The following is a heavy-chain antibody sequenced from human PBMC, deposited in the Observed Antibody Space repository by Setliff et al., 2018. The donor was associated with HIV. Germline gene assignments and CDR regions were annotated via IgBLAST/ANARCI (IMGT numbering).Heavy chain of an antibody. D-gene: IGHD3-16*01. CDR2: INPKSGAT. CDR3: ARGGEGLAN. Sequence: ASVKVSCKAFGYTFTGYYMHWVRQAPGQGLEWMGWINPKSGATNYTQNFQGRVTMSRDTSISTAYMELSRLKSDDTAVYYCARGGEGLANWGQGTLVTVSS. J-gene: IGHJ4*02. CDR1: GYTFTGYY. V-gene: IGHV1-2*02.